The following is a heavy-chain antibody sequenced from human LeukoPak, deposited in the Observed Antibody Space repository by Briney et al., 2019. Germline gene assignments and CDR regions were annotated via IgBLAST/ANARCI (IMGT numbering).Heavy chain of an antibody. CDR1: GFTFSSYA. J-gene: IGHJ4*02. V-gene: IGHV3-23*01. CDR3: AKDPPWGPTYYDDY. Sequence: TGGSLRLSCAASGFTFSSYAMSWVRQAPGKGLEWVSVISGSGGTTYYADSVKGRFTISRDNSKNTLYLQMNSLRAEDTAVYYCAKDPPWGPTYYDDYWGQGTLVTVSS. D-gene: IGHD3-16*01. CDR2: ISGSGGTT.